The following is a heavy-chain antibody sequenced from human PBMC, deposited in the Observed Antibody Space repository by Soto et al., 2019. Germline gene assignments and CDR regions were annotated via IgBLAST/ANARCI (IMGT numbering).Heavy chain of an antibody. CDR1: GYSFTSYW. V-gene: IGHV5-10-1*01. CDR3: ARLSWEQWLAGY. CDR2: IDPSDSYT. D-gene: IGHD6-19*01. Sequence: VESLKNSCKGAGYSFTSYWISCVLQMPGKVREWMGRIDPSDSYTNYSPSFQGHVTISADKSISTAYLQWSSLKASDTAMYYCARLSWEQWLAGYWGQGTLVTVSS. J-gene: IGHJ4*02.